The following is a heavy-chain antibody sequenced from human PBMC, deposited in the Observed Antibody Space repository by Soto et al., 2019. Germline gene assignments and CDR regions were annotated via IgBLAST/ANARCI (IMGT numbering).Heavy chain of an antibody. V-gene: IGHV4-34*01. J-gene: IGHJ6*03. CDR3: ASLRGGRGTTFHHYYYYMDV. CDR1: GGSFSGYY. CDR2: INHSGST. D-gene: IGHD1-7*01. Sequence: SETLSLTCAVYGGSFSGYYWSWIRQPPGKGLEWIGEINHSGSTNYNPSLKSRVTISVDTSKNQFSLKLSSVTAADTAVYYCASLRGGRGTTFHHYYYYMDVWGKGTTVTVSS.